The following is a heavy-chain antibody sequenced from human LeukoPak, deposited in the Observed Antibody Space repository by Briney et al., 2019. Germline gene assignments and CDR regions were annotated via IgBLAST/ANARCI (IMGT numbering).Heavy chain of an antibody. D-gene: IGHD3-9*01. J-gene: IGHJ4*02. CDR2: IYYSGST. CDR3: ARGGNYDILTGYLVPFDY. Sequence: SPTLSLTCTVSGGSISSGGYYWSWIRRHPGKGLEWIGYIYYSGSTYYNPSLKSRVTISVDTSKNQFSLKLSSVTAADTAVYYCARGGNYDILTGYLVPFDYWGQGTLVTVSS. V-gene: IGHV4-31*03. CDR1: GGSISSGGYY.